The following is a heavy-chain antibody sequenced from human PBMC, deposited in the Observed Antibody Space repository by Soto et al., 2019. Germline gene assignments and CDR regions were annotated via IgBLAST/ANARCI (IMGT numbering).Heavy chain of an antibody. CDR1: GFTFSSYW. V-gene: IGHV3-7*01. J-gene: IGHJ6*03. Sequence: GGSLRLSCAASGFTFSSYWMSWVRQAPGKGLEWVANIKQDGSEKYYVDSVKGRFTISRDNAKNSLYLQMNSLRAEDTAVYYCAREELTTVTTLLYYYYYYMDVWGKGTTVTVSS. D-gene: IGHD4-17*01. CDR2: IKQDGSEK. CDR3: AREELTTVTTLLYYYYYYMDV.